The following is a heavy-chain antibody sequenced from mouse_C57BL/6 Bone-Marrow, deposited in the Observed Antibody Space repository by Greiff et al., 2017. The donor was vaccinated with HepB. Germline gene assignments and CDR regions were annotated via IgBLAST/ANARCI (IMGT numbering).Heavy chain of an antibody. V-gene: IGHV1-80*01. D-gene: IGHD1-1*01. J-gene: IGHJ1*03. CDR3: ARSRYYYGSSYGYFDV. Sequence: QVQLKQSGAELVKPGASVKISCKASGYAFSSYWMNWVKQRPGKGLEWIGQIYPGDGDTNYNGKFKGKATLTADKSSSTAYMQLSSLTSEDSAVYFCARSRYYYGSSYGYFDVWGTGTTVTVSS. CDR2: IYPGDGDT. CDR1: GYAFSSYW.